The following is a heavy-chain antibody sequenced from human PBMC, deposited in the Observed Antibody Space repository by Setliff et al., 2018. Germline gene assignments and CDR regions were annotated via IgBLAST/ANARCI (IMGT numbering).Heavy chain of an antibody. D-gene: IGHD1-26*01. CDR2: IYHSGSA. Sequence: SETLSLTCTVSGDSISSGDYFWGWIRQPPGKGLEWIAYIYHSGSAYYNPSLKSRVTMSVDTSKNQFSLHLTSVTAADAAVYYCAREVGTSTSSDAFDVWGQGMMVTVSS. J-gene: IGHJ3*01. CDR1: GDSISSGDYF. CDR3: AREVGTSTSSDAFDV. V-gene: IGHV4-30-4*08.